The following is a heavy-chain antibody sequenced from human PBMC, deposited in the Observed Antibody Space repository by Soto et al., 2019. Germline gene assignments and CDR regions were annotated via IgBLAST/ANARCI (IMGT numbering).Heavy chain of an antibody. J-gene: IGHJ4*02. CDR1: GFSVSSNY. CDR2: VYSGGST. Sequence: GSLRLSCAASGFSVSSNYMTWVRQAPGKGLEWVSLVYSGGSTHYADSVKGRFTISRDASKNTLYLQMNSLRVEDTAVYYCARGYATTYGFGYWGQGTLVTVSS. D-gene: IGHD3-10*01. CDR3: ARGYATTYGFGY. V-gene: IGHV3-53*01.